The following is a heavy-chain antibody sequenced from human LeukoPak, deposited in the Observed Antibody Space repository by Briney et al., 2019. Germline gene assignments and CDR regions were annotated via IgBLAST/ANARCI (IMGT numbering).Heavy chain of an antibody. J-gene: IGHJ4*02. CDR1: GYTFTSYA. CDR3: ARFSFTVTTPPFDY. V-gene: IGHV1-2*02. CDR2: INPNSGGT. Sequence: ASVKVSCKASGYTFTSYAMNWVRQAPGQGLEWMGWINPNSGGTNYAQKFQGRVTMTRDTSISTAYMELSRLRSDDTAVYYCARFSFTVTTPPFDYWGQGTLVTVSS. D-gene: IGHD4-17*01.